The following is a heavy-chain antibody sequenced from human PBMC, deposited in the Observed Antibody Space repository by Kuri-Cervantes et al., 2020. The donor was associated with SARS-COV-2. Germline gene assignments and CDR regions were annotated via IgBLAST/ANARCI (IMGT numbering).Heavy chain of an antibody. CDR3: ARERASGWAGDFDC. V-gene: IGHV1-69*05. J-gene: IGHJ4*02. Sequence: SVKVSCKASGYTFTSYGISWVRQAPGQGLEWMGGIIPIFGTANYAQKFQGRVTITTDESTSTAYMELSSLRSEDTAVYYCARERASGWAGDFDCWGQGTLVTVSS. D-gene: IGHD1-26*01. CDR2: IIPIFGTA. CDR1: GYTFTSYG.